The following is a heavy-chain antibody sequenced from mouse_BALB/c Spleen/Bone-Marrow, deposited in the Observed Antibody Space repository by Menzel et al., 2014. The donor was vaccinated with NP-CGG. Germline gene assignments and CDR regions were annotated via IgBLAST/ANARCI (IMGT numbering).Heavy chain of an antibody. Sequence: DVMLVESGGGLVQPGGSRKLSCAASGFTFSSFGAHWVRQAPERGLEWVAYISSGSSTIFYADTVKGRFTISRDSPKNTLFLQMTSLRSEDTAMYYCTRGGNWEDFDYWGQGTTLTVSS. CDR2: ISSGSSTI. J-gene: IGHJ2*01. D-gene: IGHD4-1*01. CDR1: GFTFSSFG. CDR3: TRGGNWEDFDY. V-gene: IGHV5-17*02.